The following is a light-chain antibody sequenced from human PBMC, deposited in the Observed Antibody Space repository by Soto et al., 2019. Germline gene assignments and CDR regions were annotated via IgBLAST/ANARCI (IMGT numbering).Light chain of an antibody. CDR2: AAS. CDR3: QQYSSPVT. Sequence: AIQMTQSPSALSASVGDRFTVTCRASLAIRSDLGWYQQKPGKAPKLLIYAASKLQSGVPSRFSGSGSGTEFTLTISSLQPDDSATYYCQQYSSPVTFGQGTRLEIK. CDR1: LAIRSD. J-gene: IGKJ5*01. V-gene: IGKV1-6*01.